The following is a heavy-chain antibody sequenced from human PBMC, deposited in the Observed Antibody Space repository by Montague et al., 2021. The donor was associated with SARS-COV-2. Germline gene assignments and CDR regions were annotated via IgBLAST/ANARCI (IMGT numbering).Heavy chain of an antibody. D-gene: IGHD5-12*01. CDR2: IYYSGGANXYPSRGT. CDR3: ARGSGYSGYALAY. Sequence: SETLSLTRTLSGDSINNYYWSWIRQSPGKGLEYIGYIYYSGGANXYPSRGTNYNPSFESRVAISLDTSKNQFSLNLSSVTTADTAVYYCARGSGYSGYALAYWGQGTLVTVSP. J-gene: IGHJ4*02. V-gene: IGHV4-59*01. CDR1: GDSINNYY.